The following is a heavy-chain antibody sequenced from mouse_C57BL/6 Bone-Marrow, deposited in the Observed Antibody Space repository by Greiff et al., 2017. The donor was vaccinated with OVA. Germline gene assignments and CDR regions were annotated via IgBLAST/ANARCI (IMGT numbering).Heavy chain of an antibody. Sequence: QVQLQQSGAELVRPGTSVKVSCKASGYAFTNYLIEWVKQRPGQGLEWIGVINPGSGGTNYNEKFKGKATLTADKSSSTAYMQLSSLTSEDSAVYFCARTSYYGSSYLYYFDYWGQGTTLTVSS. D-gene: IGHD1-1*01. J-gene: IGHJ2*01. CDR2: INPGSGGT. CDR1: GYAFTNYL. V-gene: IGHV1-54*01. CDR3: ARTSYYGSSYLYYFDY.